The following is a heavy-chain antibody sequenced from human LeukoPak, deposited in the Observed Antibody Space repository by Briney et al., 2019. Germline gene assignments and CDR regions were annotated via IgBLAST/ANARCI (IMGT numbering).Heavy chain of an antibody. CDR3: ARESSGTYYNPLGYMDV. D-gene: IGHD3-10*01. J-gene: IGHJ6*03. Sequence: SETLSLTCSVSGGAIGSDGYYRNWIRQHPGKGPEWIGYIYYSGSASYNPSLKSRVTISVDTSKNQFSLRLSSVTAADTAVYYCARESSGTYYNPLGYMDVWGKGTTVTVSS. CDR1: GGAIGSDGYY. CDR2: IYYSGSA. V-gene: IGHV4-31*03.